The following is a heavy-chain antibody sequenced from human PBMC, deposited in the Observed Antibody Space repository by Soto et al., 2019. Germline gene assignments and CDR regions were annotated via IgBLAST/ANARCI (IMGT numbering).Heavy chain of an antibody. CDR2: IKEDGREK. CDR3: AGDGVRNGAYNGWLDP. D-gene: IGHD3-16*01. CDR1: GFSFSSYW. V-gene: IGHV3-7*03. J-gene: IGHJ5*02. Sequence: AGGSLRLSCAASGFSFSSYWMTWVRQAPGKGLEWVANIKEDGREKYYAASVKGRFTISRDNDKSLLYLQMDSLTPDDTAVYYCAGDGVRNGAYNGWLDPWGQGTLVTVSS.